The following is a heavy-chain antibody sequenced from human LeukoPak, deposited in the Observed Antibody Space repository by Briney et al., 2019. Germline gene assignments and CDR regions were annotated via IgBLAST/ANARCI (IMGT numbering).Heavy chain of an antibody. CDR3: ARAPHSSAGDNFDY. CDR1: GYTLTSFH. J-gene: IGHJ4*02. CDR2: INPSGGGT. V-gene: IGHV1-46*04. Sequence: ASVKVSRKSSGYTLTSFHMHWVRQAPGQGLEWMGIINPSGGGTSYPQKLQGRVTMTRDTSTSTVYMELSSLRSEDTAVYYCARAPHSSAGDNFDYWGQGTLVTVSS. D-gene: IGHD2-15*01.